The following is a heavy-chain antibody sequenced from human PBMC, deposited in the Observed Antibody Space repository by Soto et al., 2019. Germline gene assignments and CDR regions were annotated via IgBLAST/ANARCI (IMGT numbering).Heavy chain of an antibody. Sequence: PSETLSLTCTVSGGSISSSSYYWGWIRQPPGKGLEWIGSIYYSGSTYYNPSLKSRVTISVDTSKNQFSLKLSSVTAADTAVYYCARTGPVYYGSGSYPYYFDYWGQGTLVTVSS. CDR1: GGSISSSSYY. V-gene: IGHV4-39*01. CDR3: ARTGPVYYGSGSYPYYFDY. D-gene: IGHD3-10*01. J-gene: IGHJ4*02. CDR2: IYYSGST.